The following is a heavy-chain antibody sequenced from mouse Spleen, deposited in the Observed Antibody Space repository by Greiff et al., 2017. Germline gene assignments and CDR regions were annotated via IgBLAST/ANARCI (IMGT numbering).Heavy chain of an antibody. J-gene: IGHJ4*01. Sequence: QVQLQQPGAELVKPGASVKLSCKASGYTFTSYWMHWVKQRPGQGLEWIGMIHPNSGSTNYNEKFKSKATLTVDKSSSTAYMQLSSLTSEDSAVYYCARRALYYDGSYDYYAMDYWGQGTSVTVSS. CDR2: IHPNSGST. CDR1: GYTFTSYW. V-gene: IGHV1-64*01. CDR3: ARRALYYDGSYDYYAMDY. D-gene: IGHD1-1*01.